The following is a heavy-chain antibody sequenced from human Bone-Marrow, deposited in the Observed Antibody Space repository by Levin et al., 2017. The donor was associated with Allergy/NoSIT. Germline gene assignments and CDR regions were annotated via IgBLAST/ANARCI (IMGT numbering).Heavy chain of an antibody. J-gene: IGHJ4*02. CDR1: GFTFSSYW. CDR2: INSDGSST. D-gene: IGHD3-10*01. CDR3: ARVEVLLWFGELYY. Sequence: GESLKISCAASGFTFSSYWMHWVRQAPGKGLVWVSRINSDGSSTSYADSVKGRFTISRDNAKNTLYLQMNSLRAEDTAVYYCARVEVLLWFGELYYWGQGTLVTVSS. V-gene: IGHV3-74*01.